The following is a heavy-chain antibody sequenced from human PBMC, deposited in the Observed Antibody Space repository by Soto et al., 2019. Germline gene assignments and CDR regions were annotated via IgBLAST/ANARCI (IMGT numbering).Heavy chain of an antibody. CDR3: ARLGGSGGDSNEH. V-gene: IGHV3-33*01. J-gene: IGHJ4*02. D-gene: IGHD3-10*01. CDR1: GFPFSKYG. CDR2: IWYDGSKK. Sequence: QVQLVESGGGVVQPGRSLRLSCAASGFPFSKYGMHWVRQAPGKGLEWVAIIWYDGSKKYYGDSVKGRFTISRDNSKDTLFLQMNSLRADDTAMYYCARLGGSGGDSNEHWGQGTLVTVSS.